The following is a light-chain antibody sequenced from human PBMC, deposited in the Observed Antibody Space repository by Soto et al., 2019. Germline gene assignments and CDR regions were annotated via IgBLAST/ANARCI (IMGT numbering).Light chain of an antibody. J-gene: IGKJ1*01. V-gene: IGKV1-5*03. CDR1: QSVDTC. CDR2: KAS. Sequence: DIQMTQSPSTLSASVGDRVTITCRASQSVDTCLAWYQQKPGKAPHLLIYKASSLETGVPSRFLGSGSVTEFTLTISSLQPDDFATYYCQQFYRYPWTFGQGTKVEIK. CDR3: QQFYRYPWT.